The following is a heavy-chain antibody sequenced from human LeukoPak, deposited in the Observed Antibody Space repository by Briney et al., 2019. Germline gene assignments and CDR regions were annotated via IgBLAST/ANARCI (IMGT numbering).Heavy chain of an antibody. V-gene: IGHV3-21*01. Sequence: PGGSLRLSCAASGFTFSKAWMSWVRQAPGKGLEWVSSISSSSSYKYYADSVKGRFTISRDNAKNSLYLQMNSLRAEDTAVYYCARDWGYYYYYGMDVWGQGTTVTVSS. CDR2: ISSSSSYK. CDR1: GFTFSKAW. J-gene: IGHJ6*02. CDR3: ARDWGYYYYYGMDV. D-gene: IGHD3-16*01.